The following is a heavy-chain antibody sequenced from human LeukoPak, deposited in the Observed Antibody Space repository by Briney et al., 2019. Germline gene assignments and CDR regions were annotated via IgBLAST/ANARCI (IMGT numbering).Heavy chain of an antibody. Sequence: PSETLSLTCTVSGYSISSGYYWGWIRQPPGKGLEWIGSIYHSGSTYYNPSLKSRVTISVDTSKNQFSLKLSSVTAADTAVYYCGAAAGTLDYWGQGTLVTVSS. CDR3: GAAAGTLDY. V-gene: IGHV4-38-2*02. D-gene: IGHD6-13*01. CDR2: IYHSGST. J-gene: IGHJ4*02. CDR1: GYSISSGYY.